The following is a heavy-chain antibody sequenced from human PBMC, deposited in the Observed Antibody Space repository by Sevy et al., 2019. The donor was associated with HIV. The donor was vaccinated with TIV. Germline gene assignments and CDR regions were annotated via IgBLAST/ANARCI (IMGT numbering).Heavy chain of an antibody. CDR2: IDTNTGNP. V-gene: IGHV7-4-1*02. CDR1: GYSFTTYV. Sequence: ASVKVSCKASGYSFTTYVLNWVRQAPGQGLEWMGWIDTNTGNPTYAQAFTGRFVFSLDTSVSTSYLQISSLKVGDTAVYYCARAPAATSFLVPRGFQHWGQGTLVTVSS. CDR3: ARAPAATSFLVPRGFQH. J-gene: IGHJ1*01. D-gene: IGHD6-13*01.